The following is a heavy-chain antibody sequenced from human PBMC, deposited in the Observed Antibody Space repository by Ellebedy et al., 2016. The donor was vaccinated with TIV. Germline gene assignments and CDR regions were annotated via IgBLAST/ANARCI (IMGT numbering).Heavy chain of an antibody. Sequence: MPSETLSLTCTVSGGSISSYYWSWIRQPPGKGLEWIGYIYYSGSTNYNPSLKSRVTISVDTSKNQFSLKLSSVTAADTAVYYCAISVTYFDYWGQGTLVTVSS. CDR1: GGSISSYY. J-gene: IGHJ4*02. D-gene: IGHD4-11*01. CDR3: AISVTYFDY. CDR2: IYYSGST. V-gene: IGHV4-59*01.